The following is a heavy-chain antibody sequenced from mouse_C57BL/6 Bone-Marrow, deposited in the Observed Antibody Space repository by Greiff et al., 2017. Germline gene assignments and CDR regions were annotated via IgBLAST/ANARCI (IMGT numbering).Heavy chain of an antibody. J-gene: IGHJ3*01. Sequence: VQLQQSGAELVRPGASVKLSCTASGFNIKDYYMHWVKQRPEQGLEWIGRIDPEDGDTEYAPKFQGKATITADTSSNTAYLQLSSLTSEDTAVYYCTYRYYYGSPWFAYWGQGTLVTVSA. V-gene: IGHV14-1*01. CDR1: GFNIKDYY. CDR3: TYRYYYGSPWFAY. D-gene: IGHD1-1*01. CDR2: IDPEDGDT.